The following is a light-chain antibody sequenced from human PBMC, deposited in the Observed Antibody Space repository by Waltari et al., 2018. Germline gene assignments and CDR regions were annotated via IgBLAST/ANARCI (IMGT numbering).Light chain of an antibody. V-gene: IGLV1-36*01. CDR1: SSNIGDNP. Sequence: QSVLTQPPSVSEAPRQRVTLSCSGSSSNIGDNPVNWYQQLPGKAPKLLIYYDDLLPSGVSDRFPGSKSGTSASLAINWLQSEDEADYYCAAWDDSLNGWVFGGGTKLTVL. CDR2: YDD. J-gene: IGLJ3*02. CDR3: AAWDDSLNGWV.